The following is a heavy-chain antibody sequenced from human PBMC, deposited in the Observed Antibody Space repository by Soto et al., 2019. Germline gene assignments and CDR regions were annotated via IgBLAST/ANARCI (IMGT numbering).Heavy chain of an antibody. Sequence: SETLSLTCTVSGGSISSNYWSWIRPPPGEGLGWIGYIYYSGSTNYNPSLKSRVTISVDTTKNQFSLKLSSVTAADTAVYYCARDLRGDCSGGSCYSRYYYYYGMDVWGQGTTVTVSS. CDR3: ARDLRGDCSGGSCYSRYYYYYGMDV. D-gene: IGHD2-15*01. J-gene: IGHJ6*02. V-gene: IGHV4-59*01. CDR1: GGSISSNY. CDR2: IYYSGST.